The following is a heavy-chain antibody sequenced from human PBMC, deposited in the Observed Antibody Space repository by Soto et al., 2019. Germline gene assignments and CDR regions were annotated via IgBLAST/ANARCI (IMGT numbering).Heavy chain of an antibody. V-gene: IGHV1-46*03. J-gene: IGHJ3*02. CDR3: ARIAGITGTGGAFDI. Sequence: ASVKVSCKASGYTFTSYYMHWVRQAPGQGLEWMGIINPSGGSTSYAQKFQGRVTVTRDTSTSTVYMELSSLRSEDTAVYYCARIAGITGTGGAFDIWGQGTMVTVSS. D-gene: IGHD1-7*01. CDR1: GYTFTSYY. CDR2: INPSGGST.